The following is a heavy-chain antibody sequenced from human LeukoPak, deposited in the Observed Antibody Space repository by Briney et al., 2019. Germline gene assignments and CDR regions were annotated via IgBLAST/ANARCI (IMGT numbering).Heavy chain of an antibody. CDR2: INHSGST. V-gene: IGHV4-34*01. J-gene: IGHJ6*03. D-gene: IGHD6-13*01. CDR1: GGSFSGYY. Sequence: SETLSLTCAVYGGSFSGYYWSWIRQPPGKGLEWIGEINHSGSTNYNPSLKSRVTISVDTSKNQFSLKLSSVTAADTAVYYCARGRGSSWYDYYYYYMDVWGKGTTVTVSS. CDR3: ARGRGSSWYDYYYYYMDV.